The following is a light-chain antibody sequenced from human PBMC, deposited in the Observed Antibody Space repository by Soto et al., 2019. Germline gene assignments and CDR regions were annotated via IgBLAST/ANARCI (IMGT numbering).Light chain of an antibody. V-gene: IGKV3-20*01. CDR1: QSVSSYY. Sequence: EIVLTQSPGTLSLSPGERATLSCRASQSVSSYYLAWYQQKPGQAPRLLIYAASSRATGIPDRFSGGGSGTDFTRTISRLEPDDFAVYYCQQCGSSPWTFGQWTKVEIK. CDR2: AAS. J-gene: IGKJ1*01. CDR3: QQCGSSPWT.